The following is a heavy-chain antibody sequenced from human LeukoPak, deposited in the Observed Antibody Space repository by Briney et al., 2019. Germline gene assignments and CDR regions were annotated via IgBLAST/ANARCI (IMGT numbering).Heavy chain of an antibody. CDR3: ARGRPHGNDY. Sequence: PGGSLRLSCAASGFTFSSYWMNWVRQAPGKGLVWASRIASDGSSTTYADSVKGRFSISRDNAKNTLYLQMNSLSVEDTAVYYCARGRPHGNDYWGQGTLVTVSS. J-gene: IGHJ4*02. CDR1: GFTFSSYW. V-gene: IGHV3-74*01. CDR2: IASDGSST. D-gene: IGHD4-23*01.